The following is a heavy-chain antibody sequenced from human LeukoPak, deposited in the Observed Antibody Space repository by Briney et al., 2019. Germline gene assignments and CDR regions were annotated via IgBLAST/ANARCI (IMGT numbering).Heavy chain of an antibody. D-gene: IGHD1-26*01. CDR3: ARHGSGSYFGFDY. CDR1: GGSISSSSYY. V-gene: IGHV4-39*01. CDR2: IYYSGST. Sequence: KPSETLSLTCTVSGGSISSSSYYWGWIRQPPGKGLEWIGSIYYSGSTYYNPSLKSRVTISVDTSKNQFSLKLSSVTAADTAVYYCARHGSGSYFGFDYWGQGTLVTVSS. J-gene: IGHJ4*02.